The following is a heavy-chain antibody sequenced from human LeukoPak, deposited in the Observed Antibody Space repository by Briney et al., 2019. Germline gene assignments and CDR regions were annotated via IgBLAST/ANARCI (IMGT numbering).Heavy chain of an antibody. Sequence: SETLSLTCTVSGGSISNYYWSWIRQPPGKGLEWIGYIYYSGSTNYNPSLKSRVTISVDTSKNQFSLKLSSVTAADTAVYYCARRPYYYDSSGYRDYWGQGTLVTVSS. V-gene: IGHV4-59*08. CDR3: ARRPYYYDSSGYRDY. D-gene: IGHD3-22*01. CDR1: GGSISNYY. J-gene: IGHJ4*02. CDR2: IYYSGST.